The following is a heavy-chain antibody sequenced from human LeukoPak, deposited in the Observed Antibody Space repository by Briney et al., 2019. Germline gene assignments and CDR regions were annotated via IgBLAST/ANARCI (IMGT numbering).Heavy chain of an antibody. CDR1: AFTFSSYE. Sequence: GGSPRLSCAASAFTFSSYEMNWVRQAPGEGLEWVSYISSSGSTIYYADSVKGRFTISRDNAKNSLFLQMNSLRAEDTAVYYCARGALVGTTFDYWGQGTLVTVSS. CDR2: ISSSGSTI. D-gene: IGHD1-26*01. J-gene: IGHJ4*02. V-gene: IGHV3-48*03. CDR3: ARGALVGTTFDY.